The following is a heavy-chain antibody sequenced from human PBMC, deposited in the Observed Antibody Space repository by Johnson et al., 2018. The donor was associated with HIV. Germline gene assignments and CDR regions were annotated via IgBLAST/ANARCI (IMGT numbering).Heavy chain of an antibody. Sequence: QVQLVESGGGVVQPGRSLRLSCAASGFTFSSYAMHWVRQAPGKGLEWVAVISYDGSNKYYADSVKGRFIISRDNSKNTLYLQMGSLTTEDMAVYYCAREPLGNYVLGYAFDIWGQGTMVTVSS. D-gene: IGHD1-7*01. CDR2: ISYDGSNK. J-gene: IGHJ3*02. V-gene: IGHV3-30*14. CDR3: AREPLGNYVLGYAFDI. CDR1: GFTFSSYA.